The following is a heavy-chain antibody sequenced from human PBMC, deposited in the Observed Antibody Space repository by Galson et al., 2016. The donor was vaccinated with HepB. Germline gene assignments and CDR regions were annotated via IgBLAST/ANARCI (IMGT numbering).Heavy chain of an antibody. D-gene: IGHD2-21*01. CDR3: ARHCGWGAFWRPAPDY. CDR2: IYPDNSET. V-gene: IGHV5-51*01. J-gene: IGHJ4*02. Sequence: QSGAEVKKPGESLKISCKGSGYTFAGYWIGWVRQMPGKGLEWMGIIYPDNSETKYSPSFQGQVTISADKSISTAFLQWSSLKASDTAMYYCARHCGWGAFWRPAPDYWGQGTLVTVSS. CDR1: GYTFAGYW.